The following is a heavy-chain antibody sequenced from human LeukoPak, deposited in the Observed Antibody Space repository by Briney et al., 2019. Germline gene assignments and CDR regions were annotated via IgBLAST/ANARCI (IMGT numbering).Heavy chain of an antibody. D-gene: IGHD3-22*01. CDR3: ARQSASDYYDSSDSFDY. Sequence: PSETLSLTCTVSGGSISSSNYCWGWIRQHPGKGLEWIGSIYYSGSTYYNPSLKSRVTISVDTSKNQFSLKLSSVTAADTAVYYCARQSASDYYDSSDSFDYWGQGTLVTVSS. J-gene: IGHJ4*02. CDR2: IYYSGST. V-gene: IGHV4-39*01. CDR1: GGSISSSNYC.